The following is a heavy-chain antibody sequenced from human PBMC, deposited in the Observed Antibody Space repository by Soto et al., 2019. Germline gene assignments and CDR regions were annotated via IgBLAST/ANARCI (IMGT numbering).Heavy chain of an antibody. CDR1: GGSISSSSYY. J-gene: IGHJ6*03. CDR2: IYYSGST. CDR3: AGIAAAGMSYYYYYMDV. V-gene: IGHV4-39*01. D-gene: IGHD6-13*01. Sequence: SETLSLTCTVSGGSISSSSYYWGWIRQPPGKGLEWIGSIYYSGSTYYNPSLKSRVTISVDTSKNQFSLKLSSVTAADTAVYYCAGIAAAGMSYYYYYMDVWGKGTTVTVS.